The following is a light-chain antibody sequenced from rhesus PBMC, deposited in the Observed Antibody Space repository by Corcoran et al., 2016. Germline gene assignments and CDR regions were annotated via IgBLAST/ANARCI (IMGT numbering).Light chain of an antibody. CDR2: AAS. CDR3: LQHNSYPFT. Sequence: DIQMTQSPSSLSASVGDTVTITCRASQGISSYLNWFQQKLGKAPTLLIYAASTLESGVPSRFSGSGSGTEFTLTISSLQPEGFATYYCLQHNSYPFTFGPETKLDIK. J-gene: IGKJ3*01. V-gene: IGKV1-28*01. CDR1: QGISSY.